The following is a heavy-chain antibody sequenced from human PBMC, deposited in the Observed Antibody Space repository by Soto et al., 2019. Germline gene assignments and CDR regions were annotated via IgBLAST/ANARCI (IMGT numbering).Heavy chain of an antibody. V-gene: IGHV3-30-3*01. CDR2: ISDDGSTK. D-gene: IGHD6-13*01. Sequence: QVQLVESGGGVVQPGTSLRLSCEASGLTFSTYAMHWVRQAPGKGLEWVAVISDDGSTKHHAISVKGRFTISRDNSKNTLYLQMDSLRVDDKAVYYCARSYRSSWHLFDYWGQGTLVTVSS. CDR1: GLTFSTYA. CDR3: ARSYRSSWHLFDY. J-gene: IGHJ4*02.